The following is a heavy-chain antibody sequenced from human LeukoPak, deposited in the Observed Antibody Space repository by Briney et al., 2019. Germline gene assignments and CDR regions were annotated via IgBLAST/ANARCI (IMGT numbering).Heavy chain of an antibody. CDR3: ARRGYYDSSEDWYFDL. V-gene: IGHV1-2*02. J-gene: IGHJ2*01. Sequence: ASVKVSCKASGYTFTGYYMHWVRQAPGQGLEWMGWINPNSGGTNYAQKFQGRVTMTRDTSISTAYMELSRLRSDDTAVYYCARRGYYDSSEDWYFDLWGRGTLVTVSS. CDR2: INPNSGGT. D-gene: IGHD3-22*01. CDR1: GYTFTGYY.